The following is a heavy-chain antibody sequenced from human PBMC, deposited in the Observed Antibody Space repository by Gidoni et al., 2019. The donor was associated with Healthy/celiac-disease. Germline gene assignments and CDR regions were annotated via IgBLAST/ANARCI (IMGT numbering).Heavy chain of an antibody. Sequence: QVQLQESGPGLVKPSPTLSLTCTVSAGSISSGGYYWSWIRQHPGKGLEWIGYIYYSGSTYYNPSLKSRVTISVDTSKNQFSLKLSSVTAADTAVYYCARDREYYYDSLDAFDIWGQGTMVTVSS. J-gene: IGHJ3*02. CDR2: IYYSGST. CDR1: AGSISSGGYY. V-gene: IGHV4-31*03. CDR3: ARDREYYYDSLDAFDI. D-gene: IGHD3-22*01.